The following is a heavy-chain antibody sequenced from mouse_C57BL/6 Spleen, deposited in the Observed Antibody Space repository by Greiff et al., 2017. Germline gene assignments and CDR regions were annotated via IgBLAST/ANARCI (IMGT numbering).Heavy chain of an antibody. Sequence: EVMLVESGGGLVQPGGSLKLSCAASGFTFSDYYMYWVRQTPEKRLEWVAYISNGGGSTYYPDTVKGRFTISRDNAKNTLYLQMSRLKSEDTAMYYCARQNCSYYFDYWGQGTTLTVSS. D-gene: IGHD4-1*01. CDR3: ARQNCSYYFDY. CDR1: GFTFSDYY. V-gene: IGHV5-12*01. CDR2: ISNGGGST. J-gene: IGHJ2*01.